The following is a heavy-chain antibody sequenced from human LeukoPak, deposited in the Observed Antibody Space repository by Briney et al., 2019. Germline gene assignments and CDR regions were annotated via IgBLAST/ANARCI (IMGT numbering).Heavy chain of an antibody. CDR2: IYSGGST. CDR1: GFTVSSNY. V-gene: IGHV3-53*01. CDR3: ARDRDYYYGMDV. Sequence: GGSLRLSCAASGFTVSSNYMSWVRQAPGKGLEWVPVIYSGGSTYYADSVKGRFTISRDNSKNTLYLQMNSLRAEDTAVYYCARDRDYYYGMDVWGQGTTVTVSS. J-gene: IGHJ6*02.